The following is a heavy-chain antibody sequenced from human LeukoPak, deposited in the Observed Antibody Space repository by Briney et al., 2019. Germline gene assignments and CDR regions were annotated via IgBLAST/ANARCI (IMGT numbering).Heavy chain of an antibody. Sequence: SETLSLTCTVSGGSISSYYWSWIRQPPGKGLEWIGYIYYSGSTNYNPSLKSRVTISVDTSKNQFSLKLSSVTAADTAVYYCARAGGFTQHCGGDCYPAVIDYWGQGTLVTVSS. CDR2: IYYSGST. J-gene: IGHJ4*02. D-gene: IGHD2-21*02. CDR1: GGSISSYY. CDR3: ARAGGFTQHCGGDCYPAVIDY. V-gene: IGHV4-59*08.